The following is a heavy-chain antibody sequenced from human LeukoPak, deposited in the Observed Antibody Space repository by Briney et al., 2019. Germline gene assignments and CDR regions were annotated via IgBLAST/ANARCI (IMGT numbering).Heavy chain of an antibody. CDR2: IDAAGGST. Sequence: PGGSLRLSCAASGFTFSSYAMSWVRQAPGKGLEWVSAIDAAGGSTFYADSVKGRFTISRDNSQNTLYLQVNSLRAEDTAVYYCAKSVVVITFRFDDWGQGALVTVSS. J-gene: IGHJ4*02. CDR1: GFTFSSYA. V-gene: IGHV3-23*01. D-gene: IGHD2-15*01. CDR3: AKSVVVITFRFDD.